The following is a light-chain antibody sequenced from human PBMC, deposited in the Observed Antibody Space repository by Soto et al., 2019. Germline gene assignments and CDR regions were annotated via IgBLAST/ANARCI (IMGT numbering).Light chain of an antibody. V-gene: IGKV3-11*01. CDR1: QSVSSY. CDR2: DAS. J-gene: IGKJ1*01. CDR3: QQRSNWPPT. Sequence: EIVLTQSPATLSLSPGERPTLSCRASQSVSSYLAWYQQKPGQAPRLLIYDASNRATGIPARFSGSGSGTDFTLTISMLEPEDFAVYYCQQRSNWPPTFGQGTKVDIK.